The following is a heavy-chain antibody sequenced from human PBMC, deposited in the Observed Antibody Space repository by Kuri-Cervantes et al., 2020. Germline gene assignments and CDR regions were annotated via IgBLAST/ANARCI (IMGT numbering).Heavy chain of an antibody. CDR1: GGSISSYY. D-gene: IGHD4-17*01. CDR2: IYTSGST. CDR3: ARPRTADYGDYAPSGGYHGMDV. Sequence: ESLKISCTVSGGSISSYYWSWIRQPAGKGLEWIGRIYTSGSTNYNPSLKSRVTMSVDTSKNQFSLKLSSVTAADTAVYYCARPRTADYGDYAPSGGYHGMDVWGQGTTVTVSS. J-gene: IGHJ6*02. V-gene: IGHV4-4*07.